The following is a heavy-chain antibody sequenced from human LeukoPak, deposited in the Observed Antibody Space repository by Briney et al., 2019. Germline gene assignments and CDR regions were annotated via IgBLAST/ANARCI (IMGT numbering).Heavy chain of an antibody. CDR1: GYTFTSYG. D-gene: IGHD3-10*01. CDR2: ISAYNDNT. CDR3: ARDANEDYYGSGSYYGYYYGMDV. J-gene: IGHJ6*02. Sequence: ASVKVSCKASGYTFTSYGISWVRQAPGQGLEWMGWISAYNDNTNYAQKLQGRVTMTTDTSTSTAYMELRSLRSDDTAVYYCARDANEDYYGSGSYYGYYYGMDVWGQGTTVTVSS. V-gene: IGHV1-18*01.